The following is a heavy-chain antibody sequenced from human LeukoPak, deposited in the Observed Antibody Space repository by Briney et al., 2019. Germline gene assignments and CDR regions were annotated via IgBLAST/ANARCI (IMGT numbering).Heavy chain of an antibody. Sequence: GGSLRLSCAASGFIVSSNYMSWVRQAPGKGLEWVPVIYSGGSTYYADSVKGRFTISRDNSKNTLYLQMKSLRAEDTAVYYCARDRYYGSGKDYYYYMDVWGKGTTVTVSS. CDR3: ARDRYYGSGKDYYYYMDV. CDR2: IYSGGST. J-gene: IGHJ6*03. V-gene: IGHV3-53*01. D-gene: IGHD3-10*01. CDR1: GFIVSSNY.